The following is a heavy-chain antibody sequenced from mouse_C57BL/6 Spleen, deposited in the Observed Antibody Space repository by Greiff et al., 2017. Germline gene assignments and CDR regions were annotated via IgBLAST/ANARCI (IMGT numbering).Heavy chain of an antibody. V-gene: IGHV5-17*01. Sequence: EVQVVESGGGLVKPGGSLKLSCAASGFTFSDYGMEWVRQALEKGLEWVAYISSVSSTIYYADTVKGRFTISRDNAKNTLFLQMSRLRSEDTAMYCGARDGDYVAGFAYWGQGTLVTVSA. J-gene: IGHJ3*01. CDR3: ARDGDYVAGFAY. CDR2: ISSVSSTI. D-gene: IGHD2-13*01. CDR1: GFTFSDYG.